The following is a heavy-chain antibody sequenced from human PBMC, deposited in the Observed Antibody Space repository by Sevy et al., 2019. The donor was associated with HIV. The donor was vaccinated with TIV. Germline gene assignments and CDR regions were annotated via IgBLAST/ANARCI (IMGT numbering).Heavy chain of an antibody. Sequence: GGSLRLSCAASGFTFNSYSINWVRQAPGKGLEWVSYISGLSNYIYYADSLKGRFTISRDNAKDSVYLQMNSLRVEDTAVCYCARGENWNYAEYWGQGILVTVSS. D-gene: IGHD1-7*01. J-gene: IGHJ4*02. CDR1: GFTFNSYS. CDR2: ISGLSNYI. V-gene: IGHV3-21*01. CDR3: ARGENWNYAEY.